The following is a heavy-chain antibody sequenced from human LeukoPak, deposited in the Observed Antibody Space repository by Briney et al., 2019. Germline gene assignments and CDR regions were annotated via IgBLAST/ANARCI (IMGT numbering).Heavy chain of an antibody. Sequence: GGSLRLSCAASGFTFSSYGMHWVRQAPGKGLEWVAFIRYDGSNKYYADSVKGRFTISRDNSKNTLYLQMNSLRAEDTAVYYCAKALLPYATVTAQSDYWGQGTLVTVSS. J-gene: IGHJ4*02. V-gene: IGHV3-30*02. D-gene: IGHD4-17*01. CDR3: AKALLPYATVTAQSDY. CDR2: IRYDGSNK. CDR1: GFTFSSYG.